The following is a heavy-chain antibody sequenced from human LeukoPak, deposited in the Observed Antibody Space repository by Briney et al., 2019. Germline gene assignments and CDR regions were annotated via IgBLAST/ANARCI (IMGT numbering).Heavy chain of an antibody. CDR2: VTYSGTT. J-gene: IGHJ4*02. V-gene: IGHV4-39*01. Sequence: SETLSLTCTVSGGSISSSSFFWAWIRQPPGKGLEWIGTVTYSGTTYYSPSLKSRVTISVDTSKNQFSLRLTSVTAADTALYYCAKLTCSSTFCPLDYWGQGTLVTVSS. CDR3: AKLTCSSTFCPLDY. D-gene: IGHD2-2*01. CDR1: GGSISSSSFF.